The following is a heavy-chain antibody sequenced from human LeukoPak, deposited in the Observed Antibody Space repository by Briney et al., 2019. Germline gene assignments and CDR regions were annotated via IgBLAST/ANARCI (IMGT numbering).Heavy chain of an antibody. Sequence: GGSLRLSCAASGLNFSSRWMSWVRQAPGKGLEWVANIKQDESEKFYVDSVKGRFTISRDNAKNSLYLQMNSLRAEDTAVYYCARDPSGSDFDYWGQGTLVTVSS. CDR2: IKQDESEK. CDR1: GLNFSSRW. CDR3: ARDPSGSDFDY. J-gene: IGHJ4*02. V-gene: IGHV3-7*01. D-gene: IGHD5-12*01.